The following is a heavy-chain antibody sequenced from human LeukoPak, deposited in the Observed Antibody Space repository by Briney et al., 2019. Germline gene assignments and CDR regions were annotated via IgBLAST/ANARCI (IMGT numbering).Heavy chain of an antibody. CDR3: ARGGVDGGGWYSRGAVYYGMDV. CDR2: ISYDGSNK. D-gene: IGHD6-19*01. J-gene: IGHJ6*02. CDR1: GFTFSSYA. Sequence: GGSLRLSCAASGFTFSSYAMHWVRQAPGKGLEWVAVISYDGSNKYYADSVKGRFTISRDNSKNTLYLQMNSLRAEETAVYYCARGGVDGGGWYSRGAVYYGMDVLGQGTTVTVSS. V-gene: IGHV3-30-3*01.